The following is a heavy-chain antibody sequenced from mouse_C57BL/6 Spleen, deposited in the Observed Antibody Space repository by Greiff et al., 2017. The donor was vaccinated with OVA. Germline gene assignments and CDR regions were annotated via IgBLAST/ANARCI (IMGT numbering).Heavy chain of an antibody. CDR1: GFTFSSYT. Sequence: EVMLVESGGGLVKPGGSLKLSCAASGFTFSSYTMSWVRQTPEKRLEWVATISGGGGNTYYPDSVKGRFTISRDNAKNTLYLQMSSLRSEDTALYYCERNYYGSSYVDYWGQGTTLTVAS. CDR2: ISGGGGNT. CDR3: ERNYYGSSYVDY. J-gene: IGHJ2*01. V-gene: IGHV5-9*01. D-gene: IGHD1-1*01.